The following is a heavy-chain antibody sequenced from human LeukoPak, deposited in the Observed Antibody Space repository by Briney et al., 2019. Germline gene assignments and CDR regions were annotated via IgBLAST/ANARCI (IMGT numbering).Heavy chain of an antibody. V-gene: IGHV1-18*01. CDR2: ISAYNGNT. J-gene: IGHJ6*02. CDR3: ARASGIAAAGGSMDV. Sequence: ALVKVSCKASGYTFISYGISWVRQAPGQGLEWMGWISAYNGNTNYAQKLQGRVTMTTDTSTSTAYMELRSLRSDDTAVYYCARASGIAAAGGSMDVWGQGTTVTVSS. CDR1: GYTFISYG. D-gene: IGHD6-13*01.